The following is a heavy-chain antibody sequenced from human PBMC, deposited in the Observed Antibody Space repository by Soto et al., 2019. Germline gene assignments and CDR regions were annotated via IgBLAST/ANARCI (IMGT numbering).Heavy chain of an antibody. V-gene: IGHV3-23*01. Sequence: PGGSLRLSCAASGFTFSSYAMSWVRQAPGKGLEWVSAISGSGGSTYYADSVKGRFTISRDNSKNTLYLQMNSLRAEDTAVYYCAKPSRWELLLRLDYWGQGTLVTVSS. J-gene: IGHJ4*02. CDR2: ISGSGGST. D-gene: IGHD3-10*01. CDR3: AKPSRWELLLRLDY. CDR1: GFTFSSYA.